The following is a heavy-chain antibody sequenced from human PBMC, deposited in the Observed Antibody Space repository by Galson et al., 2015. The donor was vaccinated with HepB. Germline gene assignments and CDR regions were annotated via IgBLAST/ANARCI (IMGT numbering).Heavy chain of an antibody. J-gene: IGHJ4*02. Sequence: SLRLSCAASGFTFSSYAMHWVRQAPGKGLEWVAVISYDGSNKYYADSVKGRFTISRDNSKNTLYLQMNSLRAEDTAVYYCAREGPPGAFDYWGQGTLVTVSS. CDR3: AREGPPGAFDY. CDR2: ISYDGSNK. CDR1: GFTFSSYA. D-gene: IGHD7-27*01. V-gene: IGHV3-30*04.